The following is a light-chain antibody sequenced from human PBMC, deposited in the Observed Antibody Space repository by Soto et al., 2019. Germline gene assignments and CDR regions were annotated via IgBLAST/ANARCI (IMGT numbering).Light chain of an antibody. CDR2: KAS. CDR1: QTISSW. Sequence: DIQMTQSPSTLSGSVGDRVTITCRASQTISSWLAWYQQKPWKAPKLLIYKASTLKSGVPSRFSGSRSGTEFTLIISSLQPDDFATYYCQHYNSYSEAFGQGIKVELK. J-gene: IGKJ1*01. CDR3: QHYNSYSEA. V-gene: IGKV1-5*03.